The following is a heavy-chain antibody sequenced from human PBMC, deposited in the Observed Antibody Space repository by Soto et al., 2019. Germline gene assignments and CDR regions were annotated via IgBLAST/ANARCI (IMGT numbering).Heavy chain of an antibody. V-gene: IGHV4-4*02. Sequence: QVQLQDSGPGLVKPSGTLSLTCAVSGGSISRSNWWSWVRQPPGKGLEWIGEIYHSGSTNYNPSLKSRVTISVDKSKNQFSLKLRSVTAADTAVYYCARAQPVWFGASATFDYWGQGTLVTVSS. D-gene: IGHD3-10*01. CDR1: GGSISRSNW. CDR2: IYHSGST. CDR3: ARAQPVWFGASATFDY. J-gene: IGHJ4*02.